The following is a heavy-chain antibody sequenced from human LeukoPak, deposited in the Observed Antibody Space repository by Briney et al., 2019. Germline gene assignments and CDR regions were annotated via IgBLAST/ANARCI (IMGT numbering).Heavy chain of an antibody. CDR1: GFTFSSYL. Sequence: GGSLRLSCAASGFTFSSYLMSWVRQAPGKGLEWVANIKQDGSEKYYVDSVKGRFTISRDNAKNSLYLQMNSLRAEDTAVYYCARDYYDKPIWGQGTMVTVSS. CDR3: ARDYYDKPI. J-gene: IGHJ3*02. V-gene: IGHV3-7*01. D-gene: IGHD3-22*01. CDR2: IKQDGSEK.